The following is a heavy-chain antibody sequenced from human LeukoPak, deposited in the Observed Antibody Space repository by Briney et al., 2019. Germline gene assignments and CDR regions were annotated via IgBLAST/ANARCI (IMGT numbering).Heavy chain of an antibody. CDR1: GFTFSSYS. D-gene: IGHD3-16*02. CDR2: ISSSSRYI. CDR3: ARDVGWGSYPGFDY. Sequence: GGSLRLSCAASGFTFSSYSMNWVRQAPGKGLEWVSSISSSSRYIYYADSVKGRFTISRDNAKNSLYLQMNSLRAEDTAVYYCARDVGWGSYPGFDYWGQGTLVTVSS. J-gene: IGHJ4*02. V-gene: IGHV3-21*01.